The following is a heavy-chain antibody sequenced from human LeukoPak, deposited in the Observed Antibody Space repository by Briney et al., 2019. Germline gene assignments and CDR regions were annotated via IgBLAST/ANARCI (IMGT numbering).Heavy chain of an antibody. CDR1: GFTFSSYA. J-gene: IGHJ4*02. V-gene: IGHV3-23*01. Sequence: PGGSLRLSCAASGFTFSSYAMSWVRQAPGKGLEWVSAISGSGGSTYYADSVKGRFTISRDNSKNTLYLQMNSLRAEDTAVYYCATSFYYGSGSYLFDYWGQGTLVTVSS. D-gene: IGHD3-10*01. CDR3: ATSFYYGSGSYLFDY. CDR2: ISGSGGST.